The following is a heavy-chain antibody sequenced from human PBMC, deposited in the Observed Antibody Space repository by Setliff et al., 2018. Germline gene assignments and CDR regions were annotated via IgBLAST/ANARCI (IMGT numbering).Heavy chain of an antibody. CDR3: ARSGNYRVDY. CDR2: FSGSSSTK. CDR1: GFTFSSYS. J-gene: IGHJ4*02. Sequence: GGSLRLSCAASGFTFSSYSMNWVRQAPGKGLEWVSYFSGSSSTKRYADSVKGRFTISRDNAKNSLYLQMNSLRAEDTAVYYCARSGNYRVDYWGQGTLVTAPQ. D-gene: IGHD1-26*01. V-gene: IGHV3-48*01.